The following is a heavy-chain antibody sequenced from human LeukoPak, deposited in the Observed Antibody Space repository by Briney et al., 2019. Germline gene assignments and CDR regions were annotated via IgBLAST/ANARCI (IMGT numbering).Heavy chain of an antibody. CDR1: GFTFDDYA. CDR3: AKGGSFDY. Sequence: GGSLRLSCAASGFTFDDYAMHWVRHAPGKGLEWVSGISWNSGSIGYADSVKGRFTISRDNAKNSLYLQMNSLRAEDTALYYCAKGGSFDYWGQGTLVTVSS. D-gene: IGHD3-16*01. CDR2: ISWNSGSI. J-gene: IGHJ4*02. V-gene: IGHV3-9*01.